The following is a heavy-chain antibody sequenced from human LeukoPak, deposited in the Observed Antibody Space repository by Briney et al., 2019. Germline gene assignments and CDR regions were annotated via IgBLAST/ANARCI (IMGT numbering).Heavy chain of an antibody. V-gene: IGHV3-53*01. Sequence: TGRSLRLSCAASGFIVSSNYMSWVRQAPGKGLEWGSVIYSGGRTYYADSVKGRFTISRDNSRNTLYLQMNSLRAEDTAVYYCARGLGRELDGAFDIWGQGTMVTVSS. CDR1: GFIVSSNY. CDR2: IYSGGRT. J-gene: IGHJ3*02. CDR3: ARGLGRELDGAFDI. D-gene: IGHD3-10*01.